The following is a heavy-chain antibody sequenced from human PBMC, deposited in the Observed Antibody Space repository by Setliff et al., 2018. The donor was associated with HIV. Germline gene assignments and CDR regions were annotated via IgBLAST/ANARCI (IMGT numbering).Heavy chain of an antibody. CDR1: GYTFAAYY. J-gene: IGHJ6*03. CDR3: TRRLALLRYFGGDYYYYMDV. Sequence: SCKASGYTFAAYYIHWLRQAPGQGLEWVGFIGSKAYGGTTEYAASVKGRFTVSRADSKSIAYLQMNSLKTEDTAVYYCTRRLALLRYFGGDYYYYMDVWGKGTTVTVSS. CDR2: IGSKAYGGTT. V-gene: IGHV3-49*03. D-gene: IGHD3-9*01.